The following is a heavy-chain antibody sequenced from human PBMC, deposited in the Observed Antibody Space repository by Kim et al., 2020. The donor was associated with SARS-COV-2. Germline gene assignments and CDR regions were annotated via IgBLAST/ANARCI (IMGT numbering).Heavy chain of an antibody. CDR2: IYYSGST. Sequence: SETLSLTCTVSGGSVSSGSYYWSWIRQPPGKGLEWIGYIYYSGSTNYNPSLKSRVTISVDTSKNQFSLKLSSVTAADTAVYYCARDVGLGYSYGDTWFDPWGQGTLVTVSS. V-gene: IGHV4-61*01. J-gene: IGHJ5*02. CDR3: ARDVGLGYSYGDTWFDP. D-gene: IGHD5-18*01. CDR1: GGSVSSGSYY.